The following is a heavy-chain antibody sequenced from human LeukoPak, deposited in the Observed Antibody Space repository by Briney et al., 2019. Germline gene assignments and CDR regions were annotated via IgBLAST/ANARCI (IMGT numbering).Heavy chain of an antibody. CDR3: AKEALSSGYSYYFDY. CDR2: ISYDGSNK. J-gene: IGHJ4*02. CDR1: GFTFSSYG. Sequence: PGGSLRLSCAASGFTFSSYGMHWVRQAPGKGLEWVAVISYDGSNKYYADSVKGRFTISRDNSKNTLYLQMNSLRAEDTAVYYCAKEALSSGYSYYFDYWGQGTLVTVSS. V-gene: IGHV3-30*18. D-gene: IGHD3-22*01.